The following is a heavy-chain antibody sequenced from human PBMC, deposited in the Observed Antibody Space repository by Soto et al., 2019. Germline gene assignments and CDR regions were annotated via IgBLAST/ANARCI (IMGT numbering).Heavy chain of an antibody. CDR3: TGYCSSTSCNPLY. Sequence: PGGSLRLSCAASGFTFSSYSMNWVRQAPGKGLEWVSYISSSSSSIYYADSVKGRFTISRDNAKKSLYLQMNSLRAEDTAVYYGTGYCSSTSCNPLYWGQGTLVTVSS. CDR1: GFTFSSYS. V-gene: IGHV3-48*01. J-gene: IGHJ4*02. CDR2: ISSSSSSI. D-gene: IGHD2-2*01.